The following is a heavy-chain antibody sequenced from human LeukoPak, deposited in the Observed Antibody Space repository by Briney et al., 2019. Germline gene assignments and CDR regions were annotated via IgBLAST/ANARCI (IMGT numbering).Heavy chain of an antibody. CDR1: GYTFTGYY. CDR3: ARDYWDAFDI. CDR2: IIPILGIA. J-gene: IGHJ3*02. D-gene: IGHD2-15*01. Sequence: ASVKVSCKASGYTFTGYYMHWVRQAPGQGLEWMGRIIPILGIANYAQKFQGRVTITADKSTSTAYTELSSLRSEDTAVYYCARDYWDAFDIWGQGTMVTVSS. V-gene: IGHV1-69*04.